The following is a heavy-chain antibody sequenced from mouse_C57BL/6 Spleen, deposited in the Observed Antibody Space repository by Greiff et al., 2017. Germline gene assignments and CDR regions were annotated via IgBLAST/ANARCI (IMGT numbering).Heavy chain of an antibody. CDR3: ARADGSSSYAMDY. CDR2: ISDGGSYT. V-gene: IGHV5-4*01. J-gene: IGHJ4*01. CDR1: GFTFSSYA. Sequence: EVHLVESGGGLVKPGGSLKLSCAASGFTFSSYAMSWVRQTPEKRLEWVATISDGGSYTYYPDNVKGRFTISRDNAKNNLYLQMSHLKSVDTSMYDWARADGSSSYAMDYWGQGTSVTGSS. D-gene: IGHD1-1*01.